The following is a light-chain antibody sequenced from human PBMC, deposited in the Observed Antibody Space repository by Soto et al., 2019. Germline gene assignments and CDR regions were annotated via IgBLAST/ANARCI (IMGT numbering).Light chain of an antibody. V-gene: IGKV3-20*01. CDR2: GAS. CDR3: QQYGSSGT. J-gene: IGKJ1*01. Sequence: EIVLTQSAGTLSLSPGERATLSCRASQSVSNNYLAWYQQPPGQAPRLLIYGASNRATGIPDRFSGSASGTDSTLTISRLQPEDFAVYYCQQYGSSGTFGQGTKVDIK. CDR1: QSVSNNY.